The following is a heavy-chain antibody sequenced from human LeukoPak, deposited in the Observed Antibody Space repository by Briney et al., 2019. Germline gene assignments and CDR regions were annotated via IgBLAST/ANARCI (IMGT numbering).Heavy chain of an antibody. V-gene: IGHV1-8*03. J-gene: IGHJ5*02. Sequence: ASVKVSCKASGYTLTSYDINWVRQATGQGLEWMGWMNPNSGNTGYAQKFQGRVTITRNTSISTAYMELSSLRSEGTAVYYCARGGDQADWFDPWGQGTLVTVSS. D-gene: IGHD3-10*01. CDR1: GYTLTSYD. CDR3: ARGGDQADWFDP. CDR2: MNPNSGNT.